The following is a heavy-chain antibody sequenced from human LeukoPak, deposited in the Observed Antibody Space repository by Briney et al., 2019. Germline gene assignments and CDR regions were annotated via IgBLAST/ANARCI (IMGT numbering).Heavy chain of an antibody. D-gene: IGHD3-10*01. Sequence: ASVKVSCKASGYTFTSYYMHWVRQAPGQGLEWMGIINPSGGSTSYAQKFQGRVTMTRDTSTSTVYMELSSLRSEDTAVYYCARDLTMVRGVGAVYYYYYMDVWGIGTTVTISS. J-gene: IGHJ6*03. CDR2: INPSGGST. CDR1: GYTFTSYY. V-gene: IGHV1-46*01. CDR3: ARDLTMVRGVGAVYYYYYMDV.